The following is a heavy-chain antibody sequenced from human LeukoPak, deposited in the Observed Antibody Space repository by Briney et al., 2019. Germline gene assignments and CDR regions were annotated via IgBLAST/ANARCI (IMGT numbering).Heavy chain of an antibody. J-gene: IGHJ4*02. CDR2: IKQDGSEK. Sequence: GGSLRLSCAASGFTFRTYWMSWARQPPGKGLEWVANIKQDGSEKYYVDSVKGRFTISRDSAKNSLYLQVNSLRAEDTAVYYCARDPRSYFDYWGQGTLVTVSS. CDR1: GFTFRTYW. CDR3: ARDPRSYFDY. V-gene: IGHV3-7*01.